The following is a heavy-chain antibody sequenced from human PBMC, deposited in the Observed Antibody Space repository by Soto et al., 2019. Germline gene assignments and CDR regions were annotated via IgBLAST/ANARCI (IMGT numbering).Heavy chain of an antibody. D-gene: IGHD2-2*01. Sequence: SETLSLTCTVSGGSISSYYWSWIRQPPGKGLEWIGYIYYSGSTNYNPSLKSRVTISVDTSKNQFSLKLSSVTAADTAVYYCARDNSGWSSTRENWFDPWGQGTLVTVSS. CDR3: ARDNSGWSSTRENWFDP. CDR2: IYYSGST. CDR1: GGSISSYY. J-gene: IGHJ5*02. V-gene: IGHV4-59*01.